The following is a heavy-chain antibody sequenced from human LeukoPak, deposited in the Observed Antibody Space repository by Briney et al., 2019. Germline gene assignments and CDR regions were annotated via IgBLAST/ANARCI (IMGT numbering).Heavy chain of an antibody. CDR2: TRFDGSIK. CDR1: GFIFSDYG. V-gene: IGHV3-33*01. CDR3: VRWGGTRLYYFDY. D-gene: IGHD1-1*01. J-gene: IGHJ4*02. Sequence: PGGSLRLSCAVSGFIFSDYGFHWVRQAPGKGLEWVAVTRFDGSIKQYADSVKGRFTISRDDSKNTLYLQMNFLKSEDTAVYYCVRWGGTRLYYFDYWGQGTLVTVSS.